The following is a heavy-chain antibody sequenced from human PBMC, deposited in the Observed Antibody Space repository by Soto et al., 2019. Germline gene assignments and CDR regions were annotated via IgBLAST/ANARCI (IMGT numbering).Heavy chain of an antibody. CDR2: IIPIFGTA. Sequence: ASVKVSCKASGGTFGSYAISWVRQAPGQGLEWMGGIIPIFGTANYAQKFQGRVTITADESTSTAYMELSSLRSEDTAVYYCARNTGYSSSWPDYWGQGTLVTISS. V-gene: IGHV1-69*13. CDR3: ARNTGYSSSWPDY. J-gene: IGHJ4*02. CDR1: GGTFGSYA. D-gene: IGHD6-13*01.